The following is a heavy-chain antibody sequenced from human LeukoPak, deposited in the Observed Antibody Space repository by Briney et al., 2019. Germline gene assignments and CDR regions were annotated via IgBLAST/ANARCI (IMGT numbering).Heavy chain of an antibody. CDR2: ISSSTSYI. CDR1: GFTFTSYS. Sequence: GGSLRLSCAASGFTFTSYSMNWIRQAPGKGLEWVSSISSSTSYIYYADSVKGRFTISKDNAKNSLYLQMNSLRAEDTAVYYCARAGGSTVSHSDYWGQGTLVTVSS. V-gene: IGHV3-21*01. CDR3: ARAGGSTVSHSDY. D-gene: IGHD4-17*01. J-gene: IGHJ4*02.